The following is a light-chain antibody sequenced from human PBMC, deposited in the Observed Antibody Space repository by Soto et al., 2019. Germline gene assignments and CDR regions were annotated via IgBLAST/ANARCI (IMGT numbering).Light chain of an antibody. CDR2: GAS. J-gene: IGKJ4*01. Sequence: EIVMTQSPATLSVSPGERATLSCRASQSVSSNLAWYQQKPGQAPRLLIYGASTRATGIPARFSGSGSGTEFTLTISSLQSEECAVYYCQKYNNWPLTFGGGTKGEIK. V-gene: IGKV3-15*01. CDR1: QSVSSN. CDR3: QKYNNWPLT.